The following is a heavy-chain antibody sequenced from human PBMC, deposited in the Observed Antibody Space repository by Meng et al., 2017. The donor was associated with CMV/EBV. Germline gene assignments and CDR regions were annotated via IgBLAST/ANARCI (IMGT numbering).Heavy chain of an antibody. CDR2: IYTSGST. CDR3: ARHGDTAMVVGIDY. J-gene: IGHJ4*02. Sequence: HVQLQESGPGLVKPSEPLSLTSTVSGGSTSSYYWSWIRQPAGKGLEWIGRIYTSGSTNYNPSLKSRVTMSVDTSKNQFSLKLSSVTAADTAVYYCARHGDTAMVVGIDYWGQGTLVTVSS. D-gene: IGHD5-18*01. V-gene: IGHV4-4*07. CDR1: GGSTSSYY.